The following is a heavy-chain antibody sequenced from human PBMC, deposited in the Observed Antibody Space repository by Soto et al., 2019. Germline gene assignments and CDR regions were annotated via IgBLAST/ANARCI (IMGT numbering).Heavy chain of an antibody. CDR3: ASAPSGVGWFDY. V-gene: IGHV1-69*02. CDR1: GGTFSSYT. Sequence: QVQLVQSGAEVKKPGSSVKVSCKASGGTFSSYTISWVRQAPGQGLEWMGRIIPILGIANYAQKFQGRVTITADKSTSTAYMELSSLRSEDTAVYYCASAPSGVGWFDYWGQGTLVTVSS. D-gene: IGHD3-10*01. J-gene: IGHJ4*02. CDR2: IIPILGIA.